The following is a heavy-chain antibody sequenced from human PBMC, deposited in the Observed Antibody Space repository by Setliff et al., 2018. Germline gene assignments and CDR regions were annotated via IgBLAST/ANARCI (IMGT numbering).Heavy chain of an antibody. CDR1: GGSFSGYY. D-gene: IGHD6-19*01. J-gene: IGHJ4*02. Sequence: SETLSLTCGVSGGSFSGYYWSWIRQPPGKGLEWIGEIYHSGSINYNPSLKSRVTILLDTSKNQFSLTLTSVTAADTAVYYCARGRAGHSGHWGQGTLVTVSS. CDR3: ARGRAGHSGH. V-gene: IGHV4-34*01. CDR2: IYHSGSI.